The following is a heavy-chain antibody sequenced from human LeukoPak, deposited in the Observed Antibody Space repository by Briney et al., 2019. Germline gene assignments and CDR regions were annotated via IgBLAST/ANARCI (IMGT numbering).Heavy chain of an antibody. Sequence: GGSLRLSCAASGFTFSSYWMSWVRQAPGKGLEWVGNINQDGREKYHVDSVKGRFTISRDNAKNSLYLQMNSLRAEDTAVYYCARDMQWLVPNFDYWGQGTLVTVSS. J-gene: IGHJ4*02. CDR2: INQDGREK. D-gene: IGHD6-19*01. CDR1: GFTFSSYW. CDR3: ARDMQWLVPNFDY. V-gene: IGHV3-7*01.